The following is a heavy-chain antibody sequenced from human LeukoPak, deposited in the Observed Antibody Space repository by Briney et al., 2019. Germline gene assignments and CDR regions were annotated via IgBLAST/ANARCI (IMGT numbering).Heavy chain of an antibody. V-gene: IGHV4-39*01. CDR1: GGSISSSSYY. D-gene: IGHD3-3*01. J-gene: IGHJ5*02. CDR3: ARPYYDFWSGYHIVGFDP. Sequence: SETLSLTCTVSGGSISSSSYYWGWIRQPPGKGLEWTGSIYYSGSTYYNPSLKSRVTISVDTSKNQFSLKLSSVTAADTAVYYCARPYYDFWSGYHIVGFDPWGQGTLVTVSS. CDR2: IYYSGST.